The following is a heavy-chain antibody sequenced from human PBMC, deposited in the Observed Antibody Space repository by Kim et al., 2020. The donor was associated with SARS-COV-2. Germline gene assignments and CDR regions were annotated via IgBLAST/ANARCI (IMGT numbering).Heavy chain of an antibody. V-gene: IGHV4-34*01. Sequence: SETLSLTCAVYGGSFSGYYWSWIRQPPGKGLEWIGEINHSGSTNYNPSLKSRVTISVDTSKNQFSLKLSSVTAADTAVYYCARQRWWIDYWGQGTLVTVS. CDR2: INHSGST. CDR1: GGSFSGYY. CDR3: ARQRWWIDY. D-gene: IGHD2-15*01. J-gene: IGHJ4*02.